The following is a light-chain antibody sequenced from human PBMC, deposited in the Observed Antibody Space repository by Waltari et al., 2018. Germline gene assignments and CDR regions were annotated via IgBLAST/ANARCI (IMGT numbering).Light chain of an antibody. CDR1: QSLVFVDGNTY. V-gene: IGKV2-30*01. J-gene: IGKJ1*01. Sequence: VLVQSPLSLPVSLGQPASISCRSNQSLVFVDGNTYLNWLHQRPGQSPRRLIYNVSNRESGVPDRFTGSGSGTGFTLKISRVAAEDVGVYYCVQGTGWPWTFGQGTKVEIK. CDR3: VQGTGWPWT. CDR2: NVS.